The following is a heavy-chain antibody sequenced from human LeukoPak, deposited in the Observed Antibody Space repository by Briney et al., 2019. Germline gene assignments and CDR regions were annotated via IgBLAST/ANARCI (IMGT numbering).Heavy chain of an antibody. J-gene: IGHJ4*02. CDR1: GFTFSSYE. CDR2: ISSSGSTI. D-gene: IGHD3-22*01. V-gene: IGHV3-48*03. CDR3: ARRGYYDSSGYVY. Sequence: GGSLRLSCAASGFTFSSYEMNWVRQAPGKGLEWVSYISSSGSTIYYADSVKGRFTISRDNAKNSLYLQINRLRAEDTSIYYCARRGYYDSSGYVYWGQGTLVTVSS.